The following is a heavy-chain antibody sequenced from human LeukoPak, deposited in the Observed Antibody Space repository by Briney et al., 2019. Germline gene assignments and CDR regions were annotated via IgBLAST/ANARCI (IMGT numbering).Heavy chain of an antibody. CDR2: ISAHNGNT. D-gene: IGHD3-10*01. J-gene: IGHJ6*03. CDR1: GYTFNTYG. V-gene: IGHV1-18*01. CDR3: ARDAYYYGSGSYLRYYMDV. Sequence: ASVKVSCKASGYTFNTYGISWVRQAPGQGLEWMGWISAHNGNTDFAQKFQGRVTMTTDTSTSTAYMELRSLRSDDTAVYYCARDAYYYGSGSYLRYYMDVWGKGTTVTVSS.